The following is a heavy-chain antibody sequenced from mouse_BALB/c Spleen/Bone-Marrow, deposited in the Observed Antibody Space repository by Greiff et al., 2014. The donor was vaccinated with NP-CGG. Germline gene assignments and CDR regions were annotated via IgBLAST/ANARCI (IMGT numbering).Heavy chain of an antibody. V-gene: IGHV1-69*02. CDR3: TRRDRYDYDGVDY. CDR1: GYTFTNYW. D-gene: IGHD2-14*01. J-gene: IGHJ4*01. CDR2: IYPSDSYS. Sequence: QVQLQQSGAELVRPGASVKVSCKASGYTFTNYWINWVRQRPGQGLEWIGNIYPSDSYSNYNQKFKDKATLTVDKSSSTAYMQLSSPTSEDSAVYYCTRRDRYDYDGVDYWGQGTSVTVSS.